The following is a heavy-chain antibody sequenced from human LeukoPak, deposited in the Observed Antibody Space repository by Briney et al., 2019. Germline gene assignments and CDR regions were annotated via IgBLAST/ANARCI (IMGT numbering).Heavy chain of an antibody. CDR3: ARLLGSSGYAGDWYFDL. CDR1: GASITRYY. V-gene: IGHV4-4*07. Sequence: NPSETLSLTCSVSGASITRYYWTWLRQPVGKGLEWFGRLYTNGTVNYNPSLRSRVTMSRDTSRNQLSLKLTSVTAADTAVYYCARLLGSSGYAGDWYFDLWGPGALVTVSS. J-gene: IGHJ2*01. D-gene: IGHD3-22*01. CDR2: LYTNGTV.